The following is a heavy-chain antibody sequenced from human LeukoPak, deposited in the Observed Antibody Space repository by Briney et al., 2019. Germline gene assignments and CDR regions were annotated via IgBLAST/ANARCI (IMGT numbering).Heavy chain of an antibody. Sequence: ASVKVSCKASGYTFTGYYIHWVRQAPGQGLEWMGWINPNSGGSKYAQKFQGRVTMTRDTSISTAYMELSRLRSDDTAVYFCARDLGDGYNSYAFDIWGQGTMVTVSS. CDR2: INPNSGGS. CDR3: ARDLGDGYNSYAFDI. D-gene: IGHD5-24*01. J-gene: IGHJ3*02. CDR1: GYTFTGYY. V-gene: IGHV1-2*02.